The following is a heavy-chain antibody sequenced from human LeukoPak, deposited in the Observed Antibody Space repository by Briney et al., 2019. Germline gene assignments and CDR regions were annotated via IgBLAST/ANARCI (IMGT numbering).Heavy chain of an antibody. Sequence: GGSLRLSCAASGFTFSSYSMNWVRQAPGKGLEWVSSISSSNSYIYYADSVKGRFTISRDNAKNSLYLQMNSLRAEDTAVYYCAKATYYYDSSGYYYGEKAFDYWGQGTLVTVSS. CDR2: ISSSNSYI. D-gene: IGHD3-22*01. CDR3: AKATYYYDSSGYYYGEKAFDY. V-gene: IGHV3-21*01. CDR1: GFTFSSYS. J-gene: IGHJ4*02.